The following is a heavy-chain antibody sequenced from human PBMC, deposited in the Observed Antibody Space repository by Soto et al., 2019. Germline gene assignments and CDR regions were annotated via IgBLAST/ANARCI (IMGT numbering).Heavy chain of an antibody. V-gene: IGHV4-59*01. Sequence: LEPLSHTCTVSGGTISSYYWSWIRQHPGKGLEWIGYIYYSGSTNYNPSLKSRVTISVGTSKNQFSLKLSSVTAADTAVYYCAREQHYYDSSGYYNWFDPLGQGTLVSVSA. CDR2: IYYSGST. CDR3: AREQHYYDSSGYYNWFDP. D-gene: IGHD3-22*01. CDR1: GGTISSYY. J-gene: IGHJ5*02.